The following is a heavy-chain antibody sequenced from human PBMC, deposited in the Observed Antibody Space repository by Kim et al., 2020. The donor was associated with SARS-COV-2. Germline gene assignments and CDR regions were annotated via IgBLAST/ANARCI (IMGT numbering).Heavy chain of an antibody. CDR3: ARDILTGYGYGMDV. D-gene: IGHD3-9*01. Sequence: YAASVKGRFTISRDNSKNTLYLQMNSLRAEDTAVYYCARDILTGYGYGMDVWGQGTTVTVSS. J-gene: IGHJ6*02. V-gene: IGHV3-33*01.